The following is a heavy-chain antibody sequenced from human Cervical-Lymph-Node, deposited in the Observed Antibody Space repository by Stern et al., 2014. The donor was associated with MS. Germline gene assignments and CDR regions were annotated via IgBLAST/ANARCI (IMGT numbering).Heavy chain of an antibody. D-gene: IGHD1-26*01. V-gene: IGHV5-51*03. Sequence: EVQLVQSGAEVKKPGESLKISCTGSGFSFPAYWIGWGRQKPGKGLEYLGISYPGHSDTRYSPSFQGHVTITADKSISTAYLQWSSLEASDTAMYFCAKSASGNYVDHWGQGTLVTVSS. CDR3: AKSASGNYVDH. CDR1: GFSFPAYW. CDR2: SYPGHSDT. J-gene: IGHJ4*02.